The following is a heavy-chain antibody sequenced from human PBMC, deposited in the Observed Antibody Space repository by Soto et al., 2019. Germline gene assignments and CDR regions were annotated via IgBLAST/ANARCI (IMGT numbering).Heavy chain of an antibody. CDR2: IYYSGST. CDR3: ARPYYYDSSGFPHAFDI. D-gene: IGHD3-22*01. Sequence: SETLSLTCTFSGGSISSGDYYWSWMRQPPGKGLEWIGYIYYSGSTYYNPSLKSRVTISVDTSKNQFSLKLSSVTAADTAVYYCARPYYYDSSGFPHAFDIWGQGTMVTV. J-gene: IGHJ3*02. V-gene: IGHV4-30-4*01. CDR1: GGSISSGDYY.